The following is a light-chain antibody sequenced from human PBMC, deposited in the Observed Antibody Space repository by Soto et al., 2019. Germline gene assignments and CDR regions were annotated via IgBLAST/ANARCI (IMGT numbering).Light chain of an antibody. CDR3: QQRSSWPWT. Sequence: DIVLTQSPATLCLSPGEGATLSCRASQSIRSYLAWYQQKPGQAPRLLIYDTFNRATGIPARFSGSGSGTDFTLTISSLEPEDVGVYYCQQRSSWPWTFGQGTKVEIK. V-gene: IGKV3-11*01. CDR2: DTF. CDR1: QSIRSY. J-gene: IGKJ1*01.